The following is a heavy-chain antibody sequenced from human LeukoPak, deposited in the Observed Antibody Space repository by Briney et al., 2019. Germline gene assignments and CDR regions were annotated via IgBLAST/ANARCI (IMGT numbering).Heavy chain of an antibody. CDR2: ISGSGGST. CDR3: AKDLRTGLVVIGFDY. V-gene: IGHV3-23*01. J-gene: IGHJ4*02. D-gene: IGHD3-22*01. Sequence: GGSLRLSCAASGXTFSSYAVSWVRQAPGKGLEWVSAISGSGGSTYYADSVKGRFTISRDNSKNTLYLQMNSLRAEDTAVYYCAKDLRTGLVVIGFDYWGQGTLVTVSS. CDR1: GXTFSSYA.